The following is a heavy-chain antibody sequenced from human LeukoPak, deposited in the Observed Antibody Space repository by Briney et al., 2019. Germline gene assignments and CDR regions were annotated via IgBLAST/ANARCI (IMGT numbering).Heavy chain of an antibody. CDR1: GHTFTRYY. CDR2: INPGSGNT. J-gene: IGHJ4*02. V-gene: IGHV1-46*01. D-gene: IGHD1-14*01. CDR3: ARVTGGANFDH. Sequence: ASVKVSCKASGHTFTRYYIHWVRQAPGQGLEWMGVINPGSGNTNYAQKFQDRVTMTRGTSTGTVCMELSSLRSEDTAVYFCARVTGGANFDHWGQGTLVTVSS.